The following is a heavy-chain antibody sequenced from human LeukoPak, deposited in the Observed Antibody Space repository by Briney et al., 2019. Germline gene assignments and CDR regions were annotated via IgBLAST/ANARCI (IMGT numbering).Heavy chain of an antibody. CDR3: AKDYTTILGARYYYYYGMDV. V-gene: IGHV3-23*01. D-gene: IGHD3-16*01. J-gene: IGHJ6*02. Sequence: PGGSLRLSCAASGFTFSSYAMSWVRQAPGKGLEWVSAISGSGGSTYYADSVKGRFTISRDNSKNTLYLQMNSLRAEDTAVYYCAKDYTTILGARYYYYYGMDVWGQGTTVTVSS. CDR2: ISGSGGST. CDR1: GFTFSSYA.